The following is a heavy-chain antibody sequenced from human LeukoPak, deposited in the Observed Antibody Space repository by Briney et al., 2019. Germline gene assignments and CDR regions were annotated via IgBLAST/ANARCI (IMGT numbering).Heavy chain of an antibody. CDR1: GGSFSGYY. J-gene: IGHJ5*02. D-gene: IGHD1-26*01. CDR3: ARCSGSYYNAWGFDP. V-gene: IGHV4-34*01. Sequence: PSETLSLTCAVYGGSFSGYYWNWIRQPPGKGLEWIGEINHSGNTNYNPSLKSPVTIPVDTSKNQFSLKLSSVTAADTAVYYCARCSGSYYNAWGFDPWGQGTLVTVSS. CDR2: INHSGNT.